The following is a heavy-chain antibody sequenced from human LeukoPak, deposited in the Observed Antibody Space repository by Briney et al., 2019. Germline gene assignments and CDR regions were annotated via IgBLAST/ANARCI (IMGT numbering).Heavy chain of an antibody. CDR2: ISGSGGST. CDR1: GFTFSSYA. CDR3: AKREARSFEY. Sequence: GGSLRLSCAASGFTFSSYAMSWVRQAPGKGLEWVSAISGSGGSTYYADSVKGRFTISRDNSKNTVYLQMNSLRAEETAVYYCAKREARSFEYWGQGTLVTVSS. D-gene: IGHD5-24*01. J-gene: IGHJ4*02. V-gene: IGHV3-23*01.